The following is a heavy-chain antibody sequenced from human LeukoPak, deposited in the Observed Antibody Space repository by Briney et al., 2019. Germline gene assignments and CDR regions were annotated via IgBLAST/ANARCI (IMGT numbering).Heavy chain of an antibody. V-gene: IGHV4-39*01. CDR2: IYYSGST. CDR3: ARLFSYGYIDY. Sequence: PSETLSLTCTVSGVSISSSSYYWGWIRQPPGKGLEWIGSIYYSGSTYYNPSLKSRVTISVDTSKNQFSLKLSSVTAADTAVYYCARLFSYGYIDYWGQGTLVTVSS. D-gene: IGHD5-18*01. J-gene: IGHJ4*02. CDR1: GVSISSSSYY.